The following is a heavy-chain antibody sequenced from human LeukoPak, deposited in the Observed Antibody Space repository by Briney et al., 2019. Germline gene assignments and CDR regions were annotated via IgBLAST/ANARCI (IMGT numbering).Heavy chain of an antibody. CDR2: ISGSGGST. CDR3: AKEKRVGVTPPYFDY. Sequence: GGSLRHSCAASGYTFSSYGMSWVRQAPGKGLEWVSAISGSGGSTYYADSVKGRFTISRDNSKNTLYLQMNSLRAEDTAVYYCAKEKRVGVTPPYFDYWGQGTLVTVSS. V-gene: IGHV3-23*01. J-gene: IGHJ4*02. CDR1: GYTFSSYG. D-gene: IGHD1-26*01.